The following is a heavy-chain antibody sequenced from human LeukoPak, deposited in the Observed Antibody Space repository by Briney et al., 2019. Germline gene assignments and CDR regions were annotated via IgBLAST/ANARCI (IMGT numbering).Heavy chain of an antibody. J-gene: IGHJ3*01. Sequence: PGRTLRLSCAPSGLDLRRDGIAWVRQATGEGQDYVSGMSGKGGTTYCARPLEGRCTIARDNRQQMVYLELGGLKMKDMALYYSSRGNTSLGGCFDLWGRGTMVTVS. CDR1: GLDLRRDG. CDR2: MSGKGGTT. V-gene: IGHV3-64*01. CDR3: SRGNTSLGGCFDL. D-gene: IGHD3-16*01.